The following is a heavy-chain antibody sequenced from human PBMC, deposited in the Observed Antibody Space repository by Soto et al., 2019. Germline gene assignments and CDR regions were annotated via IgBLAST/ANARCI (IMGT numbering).Heavy chain of an antibody. Sequence: SVKVSCKASGCTFSSYAISWVRQAPGQGLEWMGGIIPIFGTANYAQKFQGRVTITADESTSTAYMELSSLRSEDTAVYYCAKGEERYAFDIWGQGTMVTVSS. CDR2: IIPIFGTA. CDR3: AKGEERYAFDI. J-gene: IGHJ3*02. V-gene: IGHV1-69*13. D-gene: IGHD1-26*01. CDR1: GCTFSSYA.